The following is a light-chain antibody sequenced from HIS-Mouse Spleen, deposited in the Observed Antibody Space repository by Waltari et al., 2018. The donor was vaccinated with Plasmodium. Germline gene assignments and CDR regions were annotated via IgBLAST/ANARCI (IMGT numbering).Light chain of an antibody. CDR1: QSVSSSY. J-gene: IGKJ4*01. V-gene: IGKV3-20*01. Sequence: EIVLTQSPGTLSLSPGERATLSCRARQSVSSSYLAWYQQKTGQAPRLLIYGASSRATGIPDRFSGSGSGTDFTLTISRLEPEDFAVYYCQQYGSSPLTFGGGTKVEIK. CDR3: QQYGSSPLT. CDR2: GAS.